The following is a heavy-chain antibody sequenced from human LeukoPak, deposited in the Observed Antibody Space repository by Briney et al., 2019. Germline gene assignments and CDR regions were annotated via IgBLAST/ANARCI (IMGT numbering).Heavy chain of an antibody. CDR2: IKQDGSET. J-gene: IGHJ4*02. V-gene: IGHV3-7*01. CDR3: ARDQGILFFDG. Sequence: GGSLGLSCSASGYTFSNYWMSWVRQAPGKGLEYVANIKQDGSETYYVDSVKGRFTISRDNAKNSLYLQMNSLRVEDTAVYYCARDQGILFFDGWGQGTLVTVSS. CDR1: GYTFSNYW. D-gene: IGHD2-21*01.